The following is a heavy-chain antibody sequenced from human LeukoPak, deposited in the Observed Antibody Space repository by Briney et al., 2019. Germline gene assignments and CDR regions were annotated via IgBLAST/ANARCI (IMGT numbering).Heavy chain of an antibody. D-gene: IGHD4-23*01. CDR1: GNYW. CDR3: ARGRPHGNDY. V-gene: IGHV3-74*01. J-gene: IGHJ4*02. Sequence: GGSLKLSCAASGNYWMHWVRQVPGKGLVWVSHIASDGSSTTYADSVKGRFSISRDNAKNTLYLQMNSLRVEDTAVYYCARGRPHGNDYWGQGTLVTVSS. CDR2: IASDGSST.